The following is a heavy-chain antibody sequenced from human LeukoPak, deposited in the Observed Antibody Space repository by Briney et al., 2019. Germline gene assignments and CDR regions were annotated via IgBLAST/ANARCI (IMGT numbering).Heavy chain of an antibody. CDR3: ARTSKYSSSWLGPFDY. V-gene: IGHV5-51*01. Sequence: GESLKISCKGSGYSFTSYWIGWVRQMPGKGLEWMGIIYPGDSDTRYSPSFQGQVTISADKSISTAYQQWSSLKASDTAMYYCARTSKYSSSWLGPFDYWGQGTLVTVSS. CDR1: GYSFTSYW. J-gene: IGHJ4*02. CDR2: IYPGDSDT. D-gene: IGHD6-13*01.